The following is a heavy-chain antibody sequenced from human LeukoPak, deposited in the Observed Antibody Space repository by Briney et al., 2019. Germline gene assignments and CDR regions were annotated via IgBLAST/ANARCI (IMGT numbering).Heavy chain of an antibody. CDR1: GFTFSSYA. CDR3: AKILDDYYYFGMDV. CDR2: ISGSGGTT. J-gene: IGHJ6*02. Sequence: PGGSPRLSCAASGFTFSSYAMSWVRQAPGKGLEWVSTISGSGGTTYYADSVKGRFIISRDNSKNTLFLQMNSLRAEDTAVYYCAKILDDYYYFGMDVWGQGTTVAVSS. D-gene: IGHD1-26*01. V-gene: IGHV3-23*01.